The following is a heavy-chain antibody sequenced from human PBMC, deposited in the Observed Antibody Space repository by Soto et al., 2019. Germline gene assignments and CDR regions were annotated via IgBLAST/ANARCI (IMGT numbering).Heavy chain of an antibody. V-gene: IGHV3-7*05. CDR2: IKHDGNEK. CDR1: KFTFSNYW. D-gene: IGHD6-13*01. Sequence: EVQLVESGGGLVQPGGSLRLSCVASKFTFSNYWMSWVRQAPGKGLEWVANIKHDGNEKYYVDSVKGRFTISRDNAKNLLYVQMNSRRVEDTAVYYGARVMGAAAGTVVLDYWGQGTLVTVSS. J-gene: IGHJ4*02. CDR3: ARVMGAAAGTVVLDY.